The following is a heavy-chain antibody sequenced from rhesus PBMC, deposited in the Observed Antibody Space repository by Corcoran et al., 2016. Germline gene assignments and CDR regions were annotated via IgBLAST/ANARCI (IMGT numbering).Heavy chain of an antibody. CDR1: GGSISDSYY. Sequence: QVQLQESGPGLVKPSETLSLTCTVSGGSISDSYYWSWIRQPPGKGLEWMGRISGSGGSTNYNPSLKSRVTISRDTSKNQFSLKLSSVTAADTAVYYCAREMAAAEVYWGQGVLVTVSS. J-gene: IGHJ4*01. V-gene: IGHV4-160*01. CDR2: ISGSGGST. CDR3: AREMAAAEVY. D-gene: IGHD6-31*01.